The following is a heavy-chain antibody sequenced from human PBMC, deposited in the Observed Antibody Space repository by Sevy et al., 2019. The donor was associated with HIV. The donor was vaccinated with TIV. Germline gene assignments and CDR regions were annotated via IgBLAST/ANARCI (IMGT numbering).Heavy chain of an antibody. D-gene: IGHD7-27*01. J-gene: IGHJ4*02. CDR2: ISNDGSNK. CDR1: GFTFSNIA. CDR3: ATEGTGEQRAGFDF. V-gene: IGHV3-30*14. Sequence: GGSLRLSCAASGFTFSNIAIHWVRQAPGKGLEWVSVISNDGSNKDYADSVKGRFTVSRENAKNSLYLQMDDLRAGDTAVYYCATEGTGEQRAGFDFWGQGTLVTVSS.